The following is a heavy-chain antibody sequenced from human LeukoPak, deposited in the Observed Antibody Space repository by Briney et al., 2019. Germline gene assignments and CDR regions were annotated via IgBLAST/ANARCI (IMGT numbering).Heavy chain of an antibody. J-gene: IGHJ2*01. Sequence: KTSETLSITCTVSGGSISSYYWSWIRQPPGKGLEWIGYIYYSGSTNYNPSLKSRVTISVDTSKNQFSLKLSSVTAADTAVYYCARHPSTPFDLWGRGTLVTVSS. CDR2: IYYSGST. V-gene: IGHV4-59*08. CDR1: GGSISSYY. D-gene: IGHD1-1*01. CDR3: ARHPSTPFDL.